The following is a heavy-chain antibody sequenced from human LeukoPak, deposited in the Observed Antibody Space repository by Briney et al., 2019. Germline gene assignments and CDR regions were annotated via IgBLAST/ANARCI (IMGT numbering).Heavy chain of an antibody. CDR1: GYTFTGYY. CDR2: INPNSGGT. V-gene: IGHV1-2*02. J-gene: IGHJ4*02. Sequence: ASVKVSCKASGYTFTGYYMHWVRQAPGQGLEWMGWINPNSGGTNYAQKFQGRVTMTRDTSISTAYMELSRLRSDDTAVYYCARGPDGYGYSGFDYWGQGTLVTVSS. CDR3: ARGPDGYGYSGFDY. D-gene: IGHD5-18*01.